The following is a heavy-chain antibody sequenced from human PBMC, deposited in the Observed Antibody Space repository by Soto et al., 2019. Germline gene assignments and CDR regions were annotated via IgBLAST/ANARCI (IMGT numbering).Heavy chain of an antibody. CDR3: ARGSYGDY. V-gene: IGHV1-18*01. J-gene: IGHJ4*02. Sequence: QVHLVQSGAEVKKPGASVKVSCQGSGYAFTTYGITWVRQAPGQGLEWMGWISAYNGNTNYAQKLQGRVTVTRDTSTSTAYMELRSLRYDCTAVYYCARGSYGDYWGQGALVTVSS. CDR1: GYAFTTYG. CDR2: ISAYNGNT. D-gene: IGHD3-10*01.